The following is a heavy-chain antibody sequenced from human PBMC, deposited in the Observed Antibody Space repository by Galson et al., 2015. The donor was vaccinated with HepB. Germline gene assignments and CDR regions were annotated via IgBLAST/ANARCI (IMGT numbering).Heavy chain of an antibody. CDR1: GFTFSSYG. Sequence: SLRLPCAASGFTFSSYGMHWVRQAPGKGLEWVAVIWYDGSNKYYADSVKGRFTISRDNSKNTLYLQMNSLRAEDTAVYYCARDGGSRYYGMDVWGQGTTVTVSS. V-gene: IGHV3-33*08. D-gene: IGHD3-16*01. J-gene: IGHJ6*02. CDR2: IWYDGSNK. CDR3: ARDGGSRYYGMDV.